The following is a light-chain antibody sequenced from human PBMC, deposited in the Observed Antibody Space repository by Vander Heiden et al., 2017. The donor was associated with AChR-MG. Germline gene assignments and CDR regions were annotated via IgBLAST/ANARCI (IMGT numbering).Light chain of an antibody. Sequence: EIVLTQSPGTLSSSPGERATLSCRASQSVGSTYLAWYRQKPGQPPRLLIYGASTRATGIPDRFSGSGSGTDFTLSISRLEPEDFAVYYCQQYDHSPGTFGQGTKLEIK. CDR3: QQYDHSPGT. CDR1: QSVGSTY. V-gene: IGKV3-20*01. CDR2: GAS. J-gene: IGKJ2*01.